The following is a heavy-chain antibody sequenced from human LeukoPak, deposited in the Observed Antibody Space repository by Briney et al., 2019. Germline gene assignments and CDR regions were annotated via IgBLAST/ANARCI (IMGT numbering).Heavy chain of an antibody. CDR3: ARRTFWGVNGY. V-gene: IGHV4-34*01. D-gene: IGHD3-16*01. CDR1: GGSFNGYY. Sequence: SETLSLTCAVYGGSFNGYYWSWIRQPPGKGLEWIGEINHSGSTNYSPSLKSRVTLSVDTSKNQFSLRLSSVTAADTAVYYCARRTFWGVNGYWGQGTLVTVSS. J-gene: IGHJ4*02. CDR2: INHSGST.